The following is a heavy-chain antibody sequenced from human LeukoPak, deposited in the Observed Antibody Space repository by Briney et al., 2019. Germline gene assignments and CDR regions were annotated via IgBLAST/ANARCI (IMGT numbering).Heavy chain of an antibody. CDR2: ISYDGSNK. J-gene: IGHJ4*02. CDR3: ARDGLSDSYGPFAY. Sequence: GGSLRVSCAASGFTFSSYAMHGVRQAPGKGLEWVAVISYDGSNKYYADSVKGRFTISRDNSKNTLYLQMNSLRAEDTAVYYCARDGLSDSYGPFAYWGQGTLVTVSS. D-gene: IGHD5-18*01. CDR1: GFTFSSYA. V-gene: IGHV3-30*04.